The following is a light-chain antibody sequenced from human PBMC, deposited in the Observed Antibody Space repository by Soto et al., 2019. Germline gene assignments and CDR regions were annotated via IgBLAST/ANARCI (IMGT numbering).Light chain of an antibody. J-gene: IGLJ2*01. CDR3: SSYRSSSLV. CDR1: SGDVGGYNY. V-gene: IGLV2-14*03. CDR2: DVS. Sequence: QSALTQPASVSGSPGQSITISCTGTSGDVGGYNYVSWYQQQAGKAPKLMIYDVSNRPSGVSNRFSGSKSGNTASLTISGLQTDDEADYYCSSYRSSSLVFGGGTQLTVL.